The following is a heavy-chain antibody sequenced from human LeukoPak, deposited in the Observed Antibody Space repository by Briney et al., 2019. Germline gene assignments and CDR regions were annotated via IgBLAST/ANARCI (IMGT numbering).Heavy chain of an antibody. CDR2: VPSRGVGT. CDR1: GFTFGSYA. CDR3: GSDPNGDYVGALGY. Sequence: GGCRRLSWTEAGFTFGSYALAWVRQAPGKGLEWVAAVPSRGVGTHSADSVKGRFTISRDNSKNTKYLQMNSLRAEDTAIYYCGSDPNGDYVGALGYWGRGTLVTVSS. J-gene: IGHJ4*01. V-gene: IGHV3-23*01. D-gene: IGHD4-17*01.